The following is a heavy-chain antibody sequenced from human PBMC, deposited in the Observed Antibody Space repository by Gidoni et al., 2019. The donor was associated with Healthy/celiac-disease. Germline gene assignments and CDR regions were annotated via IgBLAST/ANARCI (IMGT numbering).Heavy chain of an antibody. CDR2: IYYSGST. CDR3: ARTSGYDFWSGYWGHDAFDI. V-gene: IGHV4-39*01. Sequence: QLQLQESGPGLVKPSETLSLTCTVPGGPISSSSYYWGWIRQPPGKGLEWIGSIYYSGSTYYNPSLKSRVTISVDTSKNQFSLKLSSVTAADTAVYYCARTSGYDFWSGYWGHDAFDIWGQGTMVTVSS. D-gene: IGHD3-3*01. J-gene: IGHJ3*02. CDR1: GGPISSSSYY.